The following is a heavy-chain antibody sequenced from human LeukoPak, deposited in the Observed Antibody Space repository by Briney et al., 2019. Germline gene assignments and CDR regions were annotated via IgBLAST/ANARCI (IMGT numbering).Heavy chain of an antibody. CDR1: GFTFSSYA. CDR3: AKCGGDYSYYFDY. Sequence: GGSLRLSCAASGFTFSSYAMSWVRQAPGKGLEWVSAISGSGGSTYYADSVKGRFTISRDNSKNALYLQMNSLRAEDTAVYYCAKCGGDYSYYFDYWGQGTLVTVSS. D-gene: IGHD2-21*02. J-gene: IGHJ4*02. V-gene: IGHV3-23*01. CDR2: ISGSGGST.